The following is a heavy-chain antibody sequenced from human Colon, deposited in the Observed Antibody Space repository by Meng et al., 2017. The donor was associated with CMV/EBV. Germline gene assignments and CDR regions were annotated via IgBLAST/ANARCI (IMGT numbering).Heavy chain of an antibody. D-gene: IGHD6-19*01. CDR3: ARGIAVAGLFDY. CDR1: GVSISSSSYY. CDR2: MYYIGSA. J-gene: IGHJ4*02. Sequence: GSLRLSCAVSGVSISSSSYYWGWVRQTPGKGLEWIVSMYYIGSAYFNPSLKSRVTMSVDTSKNQFSLNLTSVTAADTALYYCARGIAVAGLFDYWGQGTLVTVSS. V-gene: IGHV4-39*07.